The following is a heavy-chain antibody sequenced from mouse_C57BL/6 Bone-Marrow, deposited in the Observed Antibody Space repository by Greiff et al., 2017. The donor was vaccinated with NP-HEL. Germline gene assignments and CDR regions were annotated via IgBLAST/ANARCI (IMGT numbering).Heavy chain of an antibody. J-gene: IGHJ3*01. Sequence: QVTLKESGPGILQPSQTLSLTCSFSGFSLSTFGMGVGWIRQPSGKGLEWLAHIWWDDDKYYNPALKRRPTISKDTSQNQVFLKLAHVDTADTATYYGARIEGTIYYGIWFAYWGQGTLVTVSA. CDR3: ARIEGTIYYGIWFAY. V-gene: IGHV8-8*01. CDR2: IWWDDDK. D-gene: IGHD2-1*01. CDR1: GFSLSTFGMG.